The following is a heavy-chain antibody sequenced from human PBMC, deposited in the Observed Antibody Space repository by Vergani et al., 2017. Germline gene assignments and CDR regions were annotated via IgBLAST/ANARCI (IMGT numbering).Heavy chain of an antibody. J-gene: IGHJ5*02. CDR3: AGDTHSWRRADR. V-gene: IGHV4-61*02. CDR2: LSTTGGA. CDR1: GGSFSTGGQS. D-gene: IGHD6-13*01. Sequence: QVQLQESGPGLLKPSQTLCLTCTVPGGSFSTGGQSWTWLRQSAGKGLEWIGSLSTTGGATHASHNPSLKSRVSISVDTSKSQFSLRLTSVTAADSAIYYXAGDTHSWRRADRWDQGLLVSVSS.